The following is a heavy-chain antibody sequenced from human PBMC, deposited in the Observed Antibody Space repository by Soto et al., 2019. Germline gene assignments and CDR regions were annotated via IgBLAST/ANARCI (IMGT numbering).Heavy chain of an antibody. D-gene: IGHD3-10*01. J-gene: IGHJ4*02. CDR3: ARETAVPTTEYYLSPDYLHY. V-gene: IGHV1-2*02. Sequence: SVKVSCRASGYTFTGHYIHWVRQAPGQGLEWMGWINPDRGGTTYAQKFQGRVTMTRDTSITTASMELSRLTSDDTAVFYCARETAVPTTEYYLSPDYLHYWGQGTMVTVSS. CDR1: GYTFTGHY. CDR2: INPDRGGT.